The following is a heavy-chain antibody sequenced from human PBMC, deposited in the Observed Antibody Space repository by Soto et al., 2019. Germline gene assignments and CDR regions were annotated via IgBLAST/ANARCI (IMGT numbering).Heavy chain of an antibody. CDR3: ARHQGWYADY. D-gene: IGHD2-15*01. V-gene: IGHV4-39*01. Sequence: QLQLQESGPGLVKPSETLSLTCNVSGVSIISTSYYWGWVRQPPGKGLEYIGYIYYSGSSYYNPSLKSRVTISVDTSKRQGSLRLGSVTAADTAVYYCARHQGWYADYWGQGTLVTVSS. J-gene: IGHJ4*02. CDR1: GVSIISTSYY. CDR2: IYYSGSS.